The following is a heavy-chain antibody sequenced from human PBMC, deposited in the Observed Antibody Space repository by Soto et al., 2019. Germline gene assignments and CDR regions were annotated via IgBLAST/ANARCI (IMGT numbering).Heavy chain of an antibody. CDR2: IVPLFGSS. CDR1: GGTFSSFT. V-gene: IGHV1-69*01. D-gene: IGHD3-22*01. Sequence: QVQLVQSGAEVKKPGSSVKVSCKASGGTFSSFTINWVRQAPGQGLEWMGGIVPLFGSSTYAQKFQGRVTITADASTSTFYMELTNLRSEDTALYFCAREDDTTGSSSWFDPWGQGTLVTVSS. J-gene: IGHJ5*02. CDR3: AREDDTTGSSSWFDP.